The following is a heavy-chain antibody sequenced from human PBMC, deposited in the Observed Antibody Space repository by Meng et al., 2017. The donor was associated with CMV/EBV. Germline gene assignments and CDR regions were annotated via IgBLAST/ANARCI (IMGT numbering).Heavy chain of an antibody. CDR3: ARGLVGNYSYYYDMDV. J-gene: IGHJ6*02. V-gene: IGHV5-51*01. CDR1: GYSFTRYW. CDR2: IYPGDSDT. D-gene: IGHD2-15*01. Sequence: GESLKISCKGSGYSFTRYWIGWVRQMPGKGLEWMGFIYPGDSDTRYSPSFQGQVTISADKSISTAYLQWNSLKASDTAMYYCARGLVGNYSYYYDMDVWGQGTTVTVSS.